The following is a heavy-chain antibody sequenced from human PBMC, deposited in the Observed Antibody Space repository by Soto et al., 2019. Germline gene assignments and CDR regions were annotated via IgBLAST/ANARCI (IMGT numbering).Heavy chain of an antibody. CDR1: GVSIGSSSAY. J-gene: IGHJ6*02. V-gene: IGHV4-39*07. CDR3: ARQRPTDGRWESANYYGMDV. D-gene: IGHD1-26*01. CDR2: IYTSGST. Sequence: SETLSLTCTVSGVSIGSSSAYWGWIRQPPGQGLEWIGTIYTSGSTNYNPSLKSRVTMSVDTSKNQFSLKLSSVTAADTAVYYCARQRPTDGRWESANYYGMDVWGQGTPVTVSS.